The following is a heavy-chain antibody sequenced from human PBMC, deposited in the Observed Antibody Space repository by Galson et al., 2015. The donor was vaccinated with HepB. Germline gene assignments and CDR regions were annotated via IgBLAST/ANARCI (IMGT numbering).Heavy chain of an antibody. CDR1: GFTFDDYG. D-gene: IGHD5-18*01. J-gene: IGHJ2*01. Sequence: SLRLSCAASGFTFDDYGMSWVRQAPGKGLEWVSGINWNGGSKGYADSVKGRFTISRDNAKNSLYLHMNSLRAEDTALYYCARGRQLWLTGRNWYVDRWGRGTLVTVSS. V-gene: IGHV3-20*04. CDR2: INWNGGSK. CDR3: ARGRQLWLTGRNWYVDR.